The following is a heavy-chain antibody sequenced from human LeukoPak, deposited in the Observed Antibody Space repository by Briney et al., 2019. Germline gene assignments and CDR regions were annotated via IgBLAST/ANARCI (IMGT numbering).Heavy chain of an antibody. V-gene: IGHV1-69*04. J-gene: IGHJ6*02. CDR2: IIPILGIA. CDR3: ASRLRNYYDSSGYPGIYYGMDV. Sequence: SVKVSCKASGGTFSSYAISWVRQAPGQGLEWMGRIIPILGIANYAQKFQGRATITADKSTSTAYMELSSLRSEDTAVYYCASRLRNYYDSSGYPGIYYGMDVWGQGTTVTVSS. CDR1: GGTFSSYA. D-gene: IGHD3-22*01.